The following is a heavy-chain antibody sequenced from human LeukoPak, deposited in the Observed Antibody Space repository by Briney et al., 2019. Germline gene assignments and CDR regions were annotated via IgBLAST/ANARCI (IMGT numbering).Heavy chain of an antibody. CDR3: AKGHYYYDSSGYYSCHDY. CDR1: GFTFSSYA. D-gene: IGHD3-22*01. CDR2: ISYDGSNK. Sequence: PGGSLRLSCAASGFTFSSYAMHWVRQAPGKGLEWVAVISYDGSNKYYADSVKGRFTISRDNSKNTLYLQMNSLRAEDTAVYYCAKGHYYYDSSGYYSCHDYWGQGTLVTVSS. J-gene: IGHJ4*02. V-gene: IGHV3-30-3*01.